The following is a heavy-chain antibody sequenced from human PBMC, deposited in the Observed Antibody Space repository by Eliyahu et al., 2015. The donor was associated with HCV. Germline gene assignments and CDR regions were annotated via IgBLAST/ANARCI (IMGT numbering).Heavy chain of an antibody. J-gene: IGHJ4*02. CDR2: IGPYTKDT. V-gene: IGHV3-11*06. CDR1: GXPFNDYY. Sequence: QVQLVESGGGLVKPGGSLRLXCVASGXPFNDYYMXWGRQAPGKGLGWISDIGPYTKDTHYADSVKGRFTISRDDAKNSLFLHMNSLRAEDTAVYYCARDSVEWLFGGSPRTNSHDYWGLGTLVTVSS. CDR3: ARDSVEWLFGGSPRTNSHDY. D-gene: IGHD3-3*01.